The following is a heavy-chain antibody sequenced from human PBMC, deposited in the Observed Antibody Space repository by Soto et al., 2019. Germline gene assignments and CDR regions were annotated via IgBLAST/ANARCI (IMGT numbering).Heavy chain of an antibody. D-gene: IGHD5-12*01. CDR3: ARGIGYYFDS. V-gene: IGHV4-39*01. CDR1: GGSISSSSYY. Sequence: PSETLSLTCTVSGGSISSSSYYWGWIRQPPGKGLEWIGSIYYSGSTYYNPSLKSRVTISVDTSKNQFSLKLSSVTAADSAVYSCARGIGYYFDSWGQGTLVNVSS. CDR2: IYYSGST. J-gene: IGHJ4*02.